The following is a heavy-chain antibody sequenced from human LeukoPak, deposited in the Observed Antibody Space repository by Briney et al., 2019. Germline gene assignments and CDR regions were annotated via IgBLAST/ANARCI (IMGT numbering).Heavy chain of an antibody. V-gene: IGHV3-48*03. CDR1: GFTFSSYE. J-gene: IGHJ4*02. CDR2: ISSSGSAI. CDR3: ARDLGAVHYFDY. D-gene: IGHD3-16*01. Sequence: GGSLRLSCAASGFTFSSYEMTWVRQAPGKGLEWISYISSSGSAIYYADSVKGRFTISRDNAKNSLYLQMNSLRAEDTAVYYCARDLGAVHYFDYWGQGTLVTVPS.